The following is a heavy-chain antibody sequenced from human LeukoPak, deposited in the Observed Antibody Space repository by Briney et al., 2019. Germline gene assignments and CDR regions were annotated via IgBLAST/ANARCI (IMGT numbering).Heavy chain of an antibody. V-gene: IGHV3-13*01. CDR1: GFTFSSYD. D-gene: IGHD5-18*01. Sequence: PGGSLRLSCAASGFTFSSYDMHWVRQATGKGLEWVSAIGTAGDTYYPGSVKGRFTISRENAENSLYLQMNSLRAEDTAVYYCARDRARGYSYGPVGLNGMDVWGQGTTVTVSS. CDR2: IGTAGDT. J-gene: IGHJ6*02. CDR3: ARDRARGYSYGPVGLNGMDV.